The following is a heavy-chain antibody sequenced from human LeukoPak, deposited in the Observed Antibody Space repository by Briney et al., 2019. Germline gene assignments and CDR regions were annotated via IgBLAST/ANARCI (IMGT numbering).Heavy chain of an antibody. CDR3: ARHSVGYFDY. J-gene: IGHJ4*02. D-gene: IGHD3-10*01. CDR2: INHSGST. CDR1: GGSFSGYY. V-gene: IGHV4-34*01. Sequence: PSETLSLTCAVYGGSFSGYYWSWIRQPPGKGLEWIGEINHSGSTNYNPSLKSRVTISVDTSKNQFSLKLSSVTAADTAVYYCARHSVGYFDYWGQGTLVTVSS.